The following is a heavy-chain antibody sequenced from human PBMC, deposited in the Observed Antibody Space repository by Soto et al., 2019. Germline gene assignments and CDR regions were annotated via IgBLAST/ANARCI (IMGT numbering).Heavy chain of an antibody. CDR3: ARGKGSGIRRPGPYYYYGMDV. D-gene: IGHD3-10*01. CDR1: GGSFSGYY. V-gene: IGHV4-34*01. J-gene: IGHJ6*02. Sequence: SEPLSHTCAVYGGSFSGYYWSWIRQTPGKGLEWIGEINHSGSTNYNPSLKSRVTISVDTSKNQFSLKLSSVTAADTAVYYCARGKGSGIRRPGPYYYYGMDVWGQGTTVTSP. CDR2: INHSGST.